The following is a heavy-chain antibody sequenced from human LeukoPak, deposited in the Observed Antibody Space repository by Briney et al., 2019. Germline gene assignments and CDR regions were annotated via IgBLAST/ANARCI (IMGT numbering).Heavy chain of an antibody. CDR1: GFTFSNYA. J-gene: IGHJ1*01. V-gene: IGHV3-23*01. CDR2: ISASGGST. CDR3: AKDGSGWLAAEYLQH. D-gene: IGHD6-19*01. Sequence: GGSLRLSCAASGFTFSNYAMSWVRQAPGKGLEWVSAISASGGSTYYADSVKGRFTISRDNSKNTLYLQMNSLRAEDTAVYYCAKDGSGWLAAEYLQHWGQGTLVTVSS.